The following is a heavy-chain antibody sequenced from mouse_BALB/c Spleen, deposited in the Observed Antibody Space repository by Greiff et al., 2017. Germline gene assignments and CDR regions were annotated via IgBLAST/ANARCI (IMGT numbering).Heavy chain of an antibody. V-gene: IGHV5-6-3*01. CDR1: GFTFSSYG. CDR3: ARRYGPSSAWFAY. Sequence: EVKLVESGGGLVKPGGSLKLSCAASGFTFSSYGMSWVRQTPDKRLELVATINSNGGSTYYPDSVKGRFTISRDNAKNTLYLQMSSLKSEDTAMYYCARRYGPSSAWFAYWGRGTLVTVSA. J-gene: IGHJ3*01. D-gene: IGHD2-10*02. CDR2: INSNGGST.